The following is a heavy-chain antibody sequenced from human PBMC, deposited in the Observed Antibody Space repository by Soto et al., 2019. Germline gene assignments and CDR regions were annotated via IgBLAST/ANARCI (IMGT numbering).Heavy chain of an antibody. V-gene: IGHV4-59*01. CDR3: ARIVVVVPAASTPPAETTSYYMDV. J-gene: IGHJ6*03. D-gene: IGHD2-2*01. CDR1: GGSISSYY. Sequence: SETLSLTCTVSGGSISSYYWSWIRQPPGKGLEWIGYIYYSGSTNYNPSLKSRVTISVDTSKNQFSLKLSSVTAADTAVYYCARIVVVVPAASTPPAETTSYYMDVWGKGTTVTVSS. CDR2: IYYSGST.